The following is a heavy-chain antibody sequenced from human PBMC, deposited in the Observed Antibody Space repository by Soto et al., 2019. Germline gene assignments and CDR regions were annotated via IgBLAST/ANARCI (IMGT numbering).Heavy chain of an antibody. D-gene: IGHD3-10*01. J-gene: IGHJ3*02. CDR1: GFTFSSYA. CDR3: AKSFYYGSGSYALVGDAFDI. CDR2: ISGSGGST. Sequence: EVQLLESGGGLVQPGGSLRLSCAASGFTFSSYAMSWVRQAPGKGLEWVSAISGSGGSTYYADSVKGRFTISRDNSENTLYLQMNSLRAEDTAVYYCAKSFYYGSGSYALVGDAFDIWGQGTMVTVSS. V-gene: IGHV3-23*01.